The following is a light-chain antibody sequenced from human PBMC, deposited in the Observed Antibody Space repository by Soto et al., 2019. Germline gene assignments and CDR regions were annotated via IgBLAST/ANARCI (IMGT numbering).Light chain of an antibody. V-gene: IGKV3-20*01. CDR2: GAS. CDR1: QSVRNN. J-gene: IGKJ1*01. Sequence: EIVLTQSPATLSLSPGEIATLSCRARQSVRNNLAWYQQRPGQAPSLLTYGASNRATGIPDRFSGSGSGTDFTPTISRLEPEDFAVYYCQQYGSSGTFGQGTKVDIK. CDR3: QQYGSSGT.